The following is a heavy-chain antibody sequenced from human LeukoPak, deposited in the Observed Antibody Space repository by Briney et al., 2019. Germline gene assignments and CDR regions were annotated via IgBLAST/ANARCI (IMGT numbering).Heavy chain of an antibody. V-gene: IGHV3-23*01. CDR1: GFTFSNHA. CDR2: FSGDHGST. J-gene: IGHJ6*03. D-gene: IGHD2-2*01. Sequence: PGGSLRLSCAVSGFTFSNHAMSWVRQAPGKGLGWVSAFSGDHGSTHYGDSVKGRFTVSRDKSKNTLYLQMNSLRAEDTAVYYCASSRGGYCSSTTCRYYYYYYMDVWGKGTTVTVSS. CDR3: ASSRGGYCSSTTCRYYYYYYMDV.